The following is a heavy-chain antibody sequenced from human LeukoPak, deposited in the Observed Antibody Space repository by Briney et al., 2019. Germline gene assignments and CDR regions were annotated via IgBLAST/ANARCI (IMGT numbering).Heavy chain of an antibody. D-gene: IGHD3-3*01. Sequence: GGSLRLSCTASGFVFSNYAMTWIRQAPGNGLEWVSSISGSGAATYYADSVKGRFIISRDNSTNSVFLQMNRLRGEDTAVYYCANWRDIWSGYGFDSWGQGTLVTVCS. J-gene: IGHJ4*02. V-gene: IGHV3-23*01. CDR3: ANWRDIWSGYGFDS. CDR2: ISGSGAAT. CDR1: GFVFSNYA.